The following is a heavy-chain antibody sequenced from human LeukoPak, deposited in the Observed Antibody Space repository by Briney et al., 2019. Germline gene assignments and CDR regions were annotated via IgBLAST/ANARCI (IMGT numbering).Heavy chain of an antibody. V-gene: IGHV4-61*01. CDR1: GGSVSSGSYY. D-gene: IGHD4-17*01. CDR2: IYYSGST. CDR3: ARWLTTVTTVDY. Sequence: SETLSFTCTVSGGSVSSGSYYWSWIRQPPGKGLEWIGYIYYSGSTNYNPSLKSRVTISVDTSKNQFSLKLSSVTAADTAVYYCARWLTTVTTVDYWGQGTLVTVSS. J-gene: IGHJ4*02.